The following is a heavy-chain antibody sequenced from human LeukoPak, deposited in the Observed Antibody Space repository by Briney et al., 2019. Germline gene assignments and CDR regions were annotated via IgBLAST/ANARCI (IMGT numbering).Heavy chain of an antibody. CDR2: ISSNGGST. V-gene: IGHV3-64*01. Sequence: GGSLRLSCAASGFTFSSYAMHWVRQAPGKGLEYVSAISSNGGSTYYANSVKGRFTISRDNSKNTLYLQMGSLRAEDMAVYYCARGTHIPDYWGQGTLVTVSS. D-gene: IGHD2-2*02. J-gene: IGHJ4*02. CDR3: ARGTHIPDY. CDR1: GFTFSSYA.